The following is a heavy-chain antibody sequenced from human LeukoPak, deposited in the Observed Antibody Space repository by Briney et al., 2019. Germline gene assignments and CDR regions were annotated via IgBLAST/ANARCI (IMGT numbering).Heavy chain of an antibody. CDR2: IKSTVDGGTT. D-gene: IGHD6-19*01. J-gene: IGHJ3*02. CDR1: GFTFSNAW. CDR3: TTGGNVIVADTRAFDI. Sequence: GGSLRLSCAASGFTFSNAWMNWVRQAPGKGLEWVGRIKSTVDGGTTDLAAPVKGRFTVSRDDSKKMLYLQMNSLKTEDTAVYYCTTGGNVIVADTRAFDIWGQGQWSPSLQ. V-gene: IGHV3-15*07.